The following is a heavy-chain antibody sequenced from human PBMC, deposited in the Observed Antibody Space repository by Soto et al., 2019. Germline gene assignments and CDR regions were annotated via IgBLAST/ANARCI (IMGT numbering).Heavy chain of an antibody. CDR1: GFTFSSYA. Sequence: GGSLRLSCAASGFTFSSYAMSWVRQAPGKGLEWVSAISGSGGSTYYADSVKGRFTISRDNSKNTLYLQMNSLRAEDTAVYYCAKGEQWLNYYYSGMDVWGQGPTVPVSS. CDR2: ISGSGGST. D-gene: IGHD6-19*01. J-gene: IGHJ6*02. CDR3: AKGEQWLNYYYSGMDV. V-gene: IGHV3-23*01.